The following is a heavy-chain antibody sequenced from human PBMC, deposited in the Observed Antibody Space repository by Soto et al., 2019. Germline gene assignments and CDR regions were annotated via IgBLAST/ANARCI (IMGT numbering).Heavy chain of an antibody. J-gene: IGHJ4*02. CDR3: ATGLNNGWFYFDS. Sequence: ASVKVSCKASGYTFTSYAMHWVRQAPGQRLEWMGWINAGNGNTKYSQKFQGRFTISRDNSKNTLYLQMSSLRAEDTALYYCATGLNNGWFYFDSWGQGTLVTVSS. D-gene: IGHD6-19*01. CDR2: INAGNGNT. CDR1: GYTFTSYA. V-gene: IGHV1-3*01.